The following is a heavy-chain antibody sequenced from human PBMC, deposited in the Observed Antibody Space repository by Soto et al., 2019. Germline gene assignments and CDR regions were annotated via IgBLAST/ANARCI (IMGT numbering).Heavy chain of an antibody. CDR1: GDTLSDLS. D-gene: IGHD3-16*01. J-gene: IGHJ5*01. CDR3: ATSSPFGTSKPPDS. V-gene: IGHV1-24*01. Sequence: ASAKVSGKVSGDTLSDLSIYWVRQAPRKGLDWLGGYIPEYGETVYAQNFQGRITMTEDTTTDTANMELTRRRSDDTASYYCATSSPFGTSKPPDSWG. CDR2: YIPEYGET.